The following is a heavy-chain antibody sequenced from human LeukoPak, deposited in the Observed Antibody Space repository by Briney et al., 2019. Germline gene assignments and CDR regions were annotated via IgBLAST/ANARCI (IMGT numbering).Heavy chain of an antibody. V-gene: IGHV3-48*03. D-gene: IGHD6-13*01. J-gene: IGHJ4*02. CDR3: ARDGGPGYSSSWYLY. CDR1: GFTFSSYE. CDR2: ISSSGSTI. Sequence: GGSLRLSCAVSGFTFSSYEMNWVRQAPGKGLEWVSYISSSGSTIYYADSVKGRFTISRDNAKNSLYLQMNSLRAEDTAVYYCARDGGPGYSSSWYLYWGQGTLVTVSS.